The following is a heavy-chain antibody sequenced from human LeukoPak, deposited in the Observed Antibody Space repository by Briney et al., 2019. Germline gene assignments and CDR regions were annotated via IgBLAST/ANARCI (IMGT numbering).Heavy chain of an antibody. Sequence: SETLSLTCAVYGGSFSGYYSNWIRQPPGKGLEWIGEINHGGITNYNPSLKSRVTISVDTSKNQFSLKLSSVTAADTAVYYCARGFSGVAASYWGQGKLVTVSS. CDR3: ARGFSGVAASY. CDR2: INHGGIT. J-gene: IGHJ4*02. V-gene: IGHV4-34*01. CDR1: GGSFSGYY. D-gene: IGHD2-15*01.